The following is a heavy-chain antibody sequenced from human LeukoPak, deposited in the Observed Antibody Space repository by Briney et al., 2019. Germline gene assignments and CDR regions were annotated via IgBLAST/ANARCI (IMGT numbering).Heavy chain of an antibody. Sequence: SETLSLTCTVSGGSISSSSYYWGWIRQPPGKGLEWIGSIYYSGSTYYNPSLKSRVTISVDTSKNKFSLKLSSVTAADTAVYYCARHTAYYYGSGSYYPPDYWGQGTLVTVSS. V-gene: IGHV4-39*01. D-gene: IGHD3-10*01. J-gene: IGHJ4*02. CDR3: ARHTAYYYGSGSYYPPDY. CDR2: IYYSGST. CDR1: GGSISSSSYY.